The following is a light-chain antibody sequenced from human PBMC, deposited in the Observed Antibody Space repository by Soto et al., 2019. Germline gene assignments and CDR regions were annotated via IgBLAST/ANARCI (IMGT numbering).Light chain of an antibody. CDR2: DAS. Sequence: DIQMTQSPSSLSASVGDRVTITCQASQDISNYLNWYQQKPGKAPKLLIYDASNLETGVPSRFSGSGSGTDFTFTISSLQPGEIATYYCQQYDNLPTFGQGTKVEI. V-gene: IGKV1-33*01. CDR1: QDISNY. J-gene: IGKJ1*01. CDR3: QQYDNLPT.